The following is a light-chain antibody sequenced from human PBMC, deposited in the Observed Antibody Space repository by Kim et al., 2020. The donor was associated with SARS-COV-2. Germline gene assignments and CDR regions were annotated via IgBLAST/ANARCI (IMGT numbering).Light chain of an antibody. J-gene: IGKJ1*01. V-gene: IGKV1-5*01. CDR2: AAS. Sequence: DIQMTQSPSTLSASVGDRVTITCRASQSLGTWLAWYQQKPGKAPKLLIHAASTLESGVPSRFSGSASETEFTLTISSLQPDDFATYYCQQYTTSSGTFGQGTKVYIK. CDR1: QSLGTW. CDR3: QQYTTSSGT.